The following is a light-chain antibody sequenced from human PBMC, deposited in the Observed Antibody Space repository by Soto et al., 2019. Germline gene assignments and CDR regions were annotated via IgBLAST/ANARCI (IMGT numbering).Light chain of an antibody. CDR3: SSYAGSNIL. V-gene: IGLV2-8*01. CDR1: SSDVGAYNY. Sequence: QSVLTQPPSASGSPGQSVTISCTGTSSDVGAYNYVSWYQQHPGKAPKLMIYEVSKRPPGVPDRFSGSKSGNTASLTVSGLQAEDESDYYCSSYAGSNILFGGGTKLTVL. J-gene: IGLJ2*01. CDR2: EVS.